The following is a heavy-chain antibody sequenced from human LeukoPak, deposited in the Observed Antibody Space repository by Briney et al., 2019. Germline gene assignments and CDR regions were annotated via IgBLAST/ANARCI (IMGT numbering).Heavy chain of an antibody. CDR1: GFTFSTYS. CDR3: ARDSLRYDY. CDR2: ISSTSNTI. V-gene: IGHV3-48*02. D-gene: IGHD3-16*02. J-gene: IGHJ4*02. Sequence: GGSLRLSCAASGFTFSTYSMNWVRQAPGKGLEWVSYISSTSNTIYYAGSVKGRFTISRDNAKNSLYLQMNSLRDDDTAAYYCARDSLRYDYWGQGTLVTVSS.